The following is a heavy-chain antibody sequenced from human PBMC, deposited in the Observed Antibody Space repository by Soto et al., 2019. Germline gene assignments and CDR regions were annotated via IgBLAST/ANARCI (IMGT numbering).Heavy chain of an antibody. Sequence: SVKVSCKASGGIFSSFTISWVRQAPGQGLEWLGGIIPIFDTPTYAQNFQGRVTITADKSTNTVYMELSSLRSEDTAVYYCATHGATTMARGAMKHYYYVMDVSGQGTMVTVSS. CDR2: IIPIFDTP. CDR3: ATHGATTMARGAMKHYYYVMDV. J-gene: IGHJ6*02. V-gene: IGHV1-69*06. D-gene: IGHD3-10*01. CDR1: GGIFSSFT.